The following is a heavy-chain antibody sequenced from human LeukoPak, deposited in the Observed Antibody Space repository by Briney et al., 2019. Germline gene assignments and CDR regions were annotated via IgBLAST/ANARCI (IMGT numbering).Heavy chain of an antibody. V-gene: IGHV3-23*01. CDR3: AKEDRYCSSTSCLGAGDY. CDR2: ISGSGGST. Sequence: PGGSLRLSCAASGFTFSSYAMSWVRQAPGKGLEWVSAISGSGGSTYYADSVKGRFTISRDNSKNTLYLQMNSLRAEDTAVYYCAKEDRYCSSTSCLGAGDYWGQGTLVTVSS. CDR1: GFTFSSYA. J-gene: IGHJ4*02. D-gene: IGHD2-2*01.